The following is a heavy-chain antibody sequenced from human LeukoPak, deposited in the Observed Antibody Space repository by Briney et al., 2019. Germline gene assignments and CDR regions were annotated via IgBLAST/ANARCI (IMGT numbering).Heavy chain of an antibody. D-gene: IGHD3-3*01. Sequence: PSETLSLTCTISAASISSSSHHWGWIRQSPGKGLEWIGSIYSGRTIYYSPSLNSRVTISVVTSKDQFILQLNSVTAADTAVYYCVRHDGRGGSTMGAFDSWGQGSLVTVSS. V-gene: IGHV4-39*01. CDR2: IYSGRTI. CDR3: VRHDGRGGSTMGAFDS. CDR1: AASISSSSHH. J-gene: IGHJ5*01.